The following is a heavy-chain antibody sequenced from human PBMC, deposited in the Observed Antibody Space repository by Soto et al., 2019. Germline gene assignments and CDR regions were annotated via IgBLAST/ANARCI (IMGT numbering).Heavy chain of an antibody. CDR3: ARVPLYYDSVTYPKFIYYFDY. Sequence: EVQLVESGGGVVRPGGSLRLSCAASGFTFDDYGMSWVRQVPGKGLEWVSGINWNGGSTGYADSVKGRFTMSRDNAKNSLYLQMNSLRAEDTALYYCARVPLYYDSVTYPKFIYYFDYWGQGTLVTVSS. D-gene: IGHD3-22*01. J-gene: IGHJ4*02. CDR1: GFTFDDYG. CDR2: INWNGGST. V-gene: IGHV3-20*04.